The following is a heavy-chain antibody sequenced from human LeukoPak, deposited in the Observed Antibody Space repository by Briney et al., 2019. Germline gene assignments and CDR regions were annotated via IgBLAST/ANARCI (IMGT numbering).Heavy chain of an antibody. V-gene: IGHV4-39*07. CDR3: ARWRGDAGTGGADN. CDR2: MYYSGST. CDR1: GGSIHNSDYY. D-gene: IGHD6-13*01. J-gene: IGHJ4*02. Sequence: PSETLSLTCPVSGGSIHNSDYYWAWLRQPPGKRLEWIGSMYYSGSTYYNPSLKSRVSISGDTAKNQFSLKWTSVTAADTAMYYCARWRGDAGTGGADNWGQGTLVTVSS.